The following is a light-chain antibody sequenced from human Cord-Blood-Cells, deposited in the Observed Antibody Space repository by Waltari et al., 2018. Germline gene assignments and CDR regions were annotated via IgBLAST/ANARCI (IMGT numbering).Light chain of an antibody. J-gene: IGKJ3*01. CDR2: AAS. CDR1: QGISNY. V-gene: IGKV1-27*01. CDR3: QKYNSAPPFT. Sequence: DIQMTQSPSSLSASVGDRVTITCRASQGISNYLAWYQQKPVKVPKLLIYAASTLQSGVPSRFSGSGSGTDFTLTISSLQPEDVATYYCQKYNSAPPFTFGPGTKVDIK.